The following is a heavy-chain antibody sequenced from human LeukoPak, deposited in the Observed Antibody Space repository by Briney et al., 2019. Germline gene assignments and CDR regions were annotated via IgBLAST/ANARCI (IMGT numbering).Heavy chain of an antibody. D-gene: IGHD3-3*01. CDR1: GSTFSSYS. CDR3: AKGTLVDDFWSEIYYFDY. CDR2: IWYDGSNK. J-gene: IGHJ4*02. V-gene: IGHV3-33*06. Sequence: PGGSLRLSCAASGSTFSSYSMNWVRQAPGKGLEWVAVIWYDGSNKYYADSVKGRFTISRDNSKNTLYLQMNSLRAEDTAVYYCAKGTLVDDFWSEIYYFDYWGQGTLVTVSS.